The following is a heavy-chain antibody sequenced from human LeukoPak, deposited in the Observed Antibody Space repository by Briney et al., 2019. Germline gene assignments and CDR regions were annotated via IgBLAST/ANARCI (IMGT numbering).Heavy chain of an antibody. D-gene: IGHD2-8*01. CDR2: IKEDGSEK. J-gene: IGHJ6*02. Sequence: GGSLRLSCAASPFTSSGHWMSWVRQAPGKGLEWVANIKEDGSEKYYLDPVKGRFTISRDNAKNSLHLQINSLRVEDTAVYYCARNSFAELMLLGSAYGMDVWGQGTTVIVSS. V-gene: IGHV3-7*01. CDR1: PFTSSGHW. CDR3: ARNSFAELMLLGSAYGMDV.